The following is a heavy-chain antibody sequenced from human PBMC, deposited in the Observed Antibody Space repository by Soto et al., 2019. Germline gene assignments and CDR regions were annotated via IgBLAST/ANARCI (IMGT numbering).Heavy chain of an antibody. CDR1: GGAFSSYA. CDR2: IIPIFGTA. CDR3: ARTRAPIYYYDSSGYYGEFDY. V-gene: IGHV1-69*13. J-gene: IGHJ4*02. Sequence: SVKVSCKASGGAFSSYAISWVRQAPGQGLEWMGGIIPIFGTANYAQKFQGRVTITADESTSTAYMELSSLRSEDTAVYYCARTRAPIYYYDSSGYYGEFDYWGQGTLVTVSS. D-gene: IGHD3-22*01.